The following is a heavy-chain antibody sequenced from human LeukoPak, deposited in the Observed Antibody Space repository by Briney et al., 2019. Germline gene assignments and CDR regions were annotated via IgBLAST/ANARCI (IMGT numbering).Heavy chain of an antibody. J-gene: IGHJ5*02. Sequence: GGSLRLSCAASGFTFASAWMTWVRQAPGQGLEWVGRIKSGTTDYAAPMKGRFTILRDDSKNTLYLQMNSLKTEDTAVYYCTIDRGGYDRSGTRFDPWGQGTLVTVSS. V-gene: IGHV3-15*01. D-gene: IGHD3-22*01. CDR3: TIDRGGYDRSGTRFDP. CDR1: GFTFASAW. CDR2: IKSGTT.